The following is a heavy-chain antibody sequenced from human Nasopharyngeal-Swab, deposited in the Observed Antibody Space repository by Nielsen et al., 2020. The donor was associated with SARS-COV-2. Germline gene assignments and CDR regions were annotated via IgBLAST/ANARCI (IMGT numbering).Heavy chain of an antibody. D-gene: IGHD5-24*01. V-gene: IGHV1-69*13. J-gene: IGHJ4*02. CDR2: IIPIFGTA. CDR3: ARDRGDGYNYKFDY. CDR1: GYTFTSYA. Sequence: SVKVSCKASGYTFTSYAISWVRQAPGQGLEWMGGIIPIFGTANYAQKFQGRVTITADESTSTAYMELSSLRSEDTAVYYCARDRGDGYNYKFDYWGQGTLVTVSS.